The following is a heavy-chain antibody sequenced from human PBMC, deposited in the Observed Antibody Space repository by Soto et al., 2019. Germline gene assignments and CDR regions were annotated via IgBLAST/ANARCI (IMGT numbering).Heavy chain of an antibody. CDR3: ARILPDGYSGLDYFDY. J-gene: IGHJ4*02. Sequence: SETLSLTCAVYGGSFSGYYWSWIRQPPGKGLEWIGEINHSGSTNYNPSLKSRVTISVDTSKNQFSLKLSSVTAADTAVYYCARILPDGYSGLDYFDYWGQGTLVTVSS. CDR1: GGSFSGYY. V-gene: IGHV4-34*01. CDR2: INHSGST. D-gene: IGHD5-12*01.